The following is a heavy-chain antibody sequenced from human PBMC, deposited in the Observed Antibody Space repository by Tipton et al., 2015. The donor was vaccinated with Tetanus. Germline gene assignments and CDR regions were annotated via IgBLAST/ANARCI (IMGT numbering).Heavy chain of an antibody. J-gene: IGHJ4*02. D-gene: IGHD6-19*01. V-gene: IGHV3-48*03. CDR1: GFSFSDYG. Sequence: SLRLSCAASGFSFSDYGMNWVRKAPGKGLEGVSYINSSSRTIYYADSVQGRFTISRENAKNSLILQMSSLRDEDTAVYFCATSPREAGDYWGQGTRVTVSS. CDR3: ATSPREAGDY. CDR2: INSSSRTI.